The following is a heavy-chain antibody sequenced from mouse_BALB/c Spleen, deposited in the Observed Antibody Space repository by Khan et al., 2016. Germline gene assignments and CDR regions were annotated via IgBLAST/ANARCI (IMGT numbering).Heavy chain of an antibody. CDR2: ISYSGST. Sequence: EVQLQESGPGLVKPSQSLSLTCIVTGYSITSDYAWNWIRQFPGNKLEWMGYISYSGSTRYYQSLKSRITITRDTSKNQFFLQLNSVTTEDTATYYCARTPTAYYAMDYWGQGTSVTVSS. D-gene: IGHD1-2*01. CDR3: ARTPTAYYAMDY. J-gene: IGHJ4*01. V-gene: IGHV3-2*02. CDR1: GYSITSDYA.